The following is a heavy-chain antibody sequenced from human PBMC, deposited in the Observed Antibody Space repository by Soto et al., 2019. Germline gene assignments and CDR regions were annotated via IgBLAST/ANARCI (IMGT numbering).Heavy chain of an antibody. J-gene: IGHJ4*02. Sequence: GSLRLSCAASGFTYSDRTMNWVRQAPGKGLEWVSSISSGGGYIYYRDSVRGRFTISRDNAQNSLYLQMNSLRAEDTAVYYCARGPSGSGSYSYFDSWGQGIMVTVSS. CDR1: GFTYSDRT. D-gene: IGHD3-10*01. CDR2: ISSGGGYI. CDR3: ARGPSGSGSYSYFDS. V-gene: IGHV3-21*01.